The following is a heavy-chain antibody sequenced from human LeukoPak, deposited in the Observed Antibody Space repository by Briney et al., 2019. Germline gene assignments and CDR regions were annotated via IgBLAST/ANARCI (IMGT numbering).Heavy chain of an antibody. J-gene: IGHJ4*02. Sequence: SETLSLTCTVSGYSISSGYYWGWIRRPPGKGLEWIGSIYHSGSTYYNPSLKSRVTISVDTSKNQFSLKLSSVTAADTAVYYCARDRIAPSAGYCGGDCRPFDYWGQGTLVTVSS. CDR1: GYSISSGYY. CDR3: ARDRIAPSAGYCGGDCRPFDY. D-gene: IGHD2-21*02. V-gene: IGHV4-38-2*02. CDR2: IYHSGST.